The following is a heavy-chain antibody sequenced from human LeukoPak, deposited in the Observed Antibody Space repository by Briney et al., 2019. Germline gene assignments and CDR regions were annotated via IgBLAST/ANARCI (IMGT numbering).Heavy chain of an antibody. CDR3: ARDRRVAVADAFDY. D-gene: IGHD6-19*01. CDR1: GFTFSSYS. Sequence: PGGSLRLSCAASGFTFSSYSMNWVRQAPGKGLEWIGSIYHSGSTYYNPSLKSRVTISVDTSKNQFSLKLSSVTAADTAVYYCARDRRVAVADAFDYWGQGTLVTVSS. J-gene: IGHJ4*02. V-gene: IGHV4-38-2*02. CDR2: IYHSGST.